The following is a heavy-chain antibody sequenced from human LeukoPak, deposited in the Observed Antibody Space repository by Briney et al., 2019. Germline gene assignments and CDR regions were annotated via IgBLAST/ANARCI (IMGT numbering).Heavy chain of an antibody. CDR3: AGGALDY. CDR1: GFTFSSYG. Sequence: GGSLRLSCAASGFTFSSYGMHWVRQAPGKGLEWLAYIRHDGSNKYYADCVKGRFTISRDNSKNTVYLQMNSLRAEDTAVYYCAGGALDYWGPGTLVTVSS. V-gene: IGHV3-30*02. J-gene: IGHJ4*02. CDR2: IRHDGSNK. D-gene: IGHD3-16*01.